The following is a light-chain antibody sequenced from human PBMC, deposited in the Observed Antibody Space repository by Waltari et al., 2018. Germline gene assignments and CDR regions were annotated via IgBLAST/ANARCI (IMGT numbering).Light chain of an antibody. CDR1: ESVLYSSNNKNY. CDR3: QQYYSTPYT. J-gene: IGKJ2*01. V-gene: IGKV4-1*01. CDR2: WAS. Sequence: DIVRTQYPDSLAVSLGERDTINCKTSESVLYSSNNKNYLAWYQQKPGQPPKLLLYWASTRESGVPDRFSGSGSGTDFTLTISSLQAEDVAVYYCQQYYSTPYTFGQGTKLEIK.